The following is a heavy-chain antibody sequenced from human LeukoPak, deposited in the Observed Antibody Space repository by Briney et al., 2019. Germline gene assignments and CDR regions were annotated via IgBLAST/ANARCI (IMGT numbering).Heavy chain of an antibody. CDR3: ARGAGYSSSWYPDYYYYYMDV. Sequence: ASVKVSCKASGYTFTCYYMHWVRQAPGQGLEWMGWINPNSGGTNYAQKFQGRVTITADESTSTAYMELSSLRSEDTAVYYCARGAGYSSSWYPDYYYYYMDVWGKGTTVTISS. V-gene: IGHV1-2*02. D-gene: IGHD6-13*01. CDR1: GYTFTCYY. J-gene: IGHJ6*03. CDR2: INPNSGGT.